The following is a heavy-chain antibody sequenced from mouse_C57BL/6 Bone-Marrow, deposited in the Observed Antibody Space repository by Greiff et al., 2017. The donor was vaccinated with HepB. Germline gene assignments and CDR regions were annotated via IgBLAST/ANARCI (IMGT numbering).Heavy chain of an antibody. CDR1: GFSLTSYG. Sequence: VQLQESGPGLVQPSQSLSITCTVSGFSLTSYGVHWVRQSPGKGLEWLGVIWRGGSTDYNAAFMSRLSITKDNSKSQVFFKMNSLQADDTAIYYCAKTSYYGSSYWYFDVWGTGTTVTVSS. D-gene: IGHD1-1*01. J-gene: IGHJ1*03. CDR2: IWRGGST. CDR3: AKTSYYGSSYWYFDV. V-gene: IGHV2-5*01.